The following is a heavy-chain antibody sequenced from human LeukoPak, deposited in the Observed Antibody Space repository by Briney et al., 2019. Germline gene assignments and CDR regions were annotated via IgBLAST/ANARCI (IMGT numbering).Heavy chain of an antibody. CDR2: INHSGST. J-gene: IGHJ4*02. V-gene: IGHV4-34*01. D-gene: IGHD3-3*01. CDR1: GGSFSGYY. CDR3: ARGTGITIFVH. Sequence: SETLSLTCAVCGGSFSGYYWSWIRQPPGKGLEWIGEINHSGSTNYNPSLKSRVTISVDTSKNQFSLKLSSVTAADTAVYYCARGTGITIFVHWGQGTLVTVSS.